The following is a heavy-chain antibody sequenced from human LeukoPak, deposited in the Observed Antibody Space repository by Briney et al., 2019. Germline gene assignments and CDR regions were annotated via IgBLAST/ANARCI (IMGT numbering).Heavy chain of an antibody. V-gene: IGHV4-34*01. Sequence: AETLSLTCAVYGVSFSGYYWSWIRQPPGKGLEWIGEINHSGSNNYNPSLKSRVTISVDTSKNQFSLKLSSVTAADTAVYYCASLRAVTHYYYYYVDVWGKGTTVTVSS. CDR3: ASLRAVTHYYYYYVDV. J-gene: IGHJ6*03. D-gene: IGHD4-11*01. CDR2: INHSGSN. CDR1: GVSFSGYY.